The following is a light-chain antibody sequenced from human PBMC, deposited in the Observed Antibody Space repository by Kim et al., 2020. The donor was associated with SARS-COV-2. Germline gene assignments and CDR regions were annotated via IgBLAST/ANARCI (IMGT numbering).Light chain of an antibody. CDR3: CSYAGSYTWV. J-gene: IGLJ3*02. V-gene: IGLV2-11*01. Sequence: GQSVTISCTGTSSDVGGYNYVSWYQQNPGKAHKLMIYDVSKRPSGVPDRFSGSKSGNTASLTISGLQAEDEAEYYCCSYAGSYTWVFGGGTQLTVL. CDR2: DVS. CDR1: SSDVGGYNY.